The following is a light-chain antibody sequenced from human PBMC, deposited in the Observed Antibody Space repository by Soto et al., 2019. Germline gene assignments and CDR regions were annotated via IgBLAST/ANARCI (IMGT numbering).Light chain of an antibody. CDR1: SSDVGGYNY. Sequence: QSALTQPAYVSGSPGQSITISCTGTSSDVGGYNYVSWYQQHPGKAPKLMIYDVSNRPSGVSNRFSGSKSGNTASLTISGLQAEDEADYYCSSYTSSSTLDYVFGTGTKLTVL. J-gene: IGLJ1*01. CDR3: SSYTSSSTLDYV. V-gene: IGLV2-14*01. CDR2: DVS.